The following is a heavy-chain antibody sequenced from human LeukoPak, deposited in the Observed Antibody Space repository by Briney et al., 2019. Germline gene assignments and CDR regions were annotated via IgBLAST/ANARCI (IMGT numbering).Heavy chain of an antibody. J-gene: IGHJ4*02. D-gene: IGHD6-19*01. CDR2: IYYSGST. Sequence: KPSETLSLTCTVSGGSISSSSYYWGWIRQPPGKGLEWIGSIYYSGSTYYNPSLKSRITISLDTSKNQFSLKLRSVTAADTAVYYCARDKEWLAPFDYWGQGTLVTVSS. CDR3: ARDKEWLAPFDY. CDR1: GGSISSSSYY. V-gene: IGHV4-39*07.